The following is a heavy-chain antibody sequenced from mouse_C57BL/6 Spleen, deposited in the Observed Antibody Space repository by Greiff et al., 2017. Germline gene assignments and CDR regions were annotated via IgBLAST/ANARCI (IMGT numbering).Heavy chain of an antibody. CDR3: ARDPLGKSYAMDY. CDR1: GYTFTSYW. V-gene: IGHV1-61*01. Sequence: QVQLQQPGAELVRPGSSVKLSCKASGYTFTSYWMDWVKQRPGQGLEWIGNIYPSDSETHYNQKFKDKATLTVDKSSSTAYMQLSRLTSEDSAVYDGARDPLGKSYAMDYWGQGTSVTVSS. CDR2: IYPSDSET. J-gene: IGHJ4*01. D-gene: IGHD3-3*01.